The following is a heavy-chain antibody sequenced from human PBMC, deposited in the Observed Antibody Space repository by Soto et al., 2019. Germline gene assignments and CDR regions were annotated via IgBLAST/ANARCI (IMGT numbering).Heavy chain of an antibody. CDR3: ARDRAKDIVVVPAAIIGFDP. CDR2: IIPIFGTA. J-gene: IGHJ5*02. V-gene: IGHV1-69*01. CDR1: GGTFSSYA. Sequence: QVQLVQSGAEVKKPGSSVKVSCKASGGTFSSYAISWVRQAPGQGLEWMGGIIPIFGTANYAQKFQGRVTITGDESTSTAYMELGSLRSEDTAVYYCARDRAKDIVVVPAAIIGFDPWGQGTLVTVSS. D-gene: IGHD2-2*02.